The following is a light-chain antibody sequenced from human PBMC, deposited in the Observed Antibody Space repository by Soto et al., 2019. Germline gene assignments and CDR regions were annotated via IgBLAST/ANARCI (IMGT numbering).Light chain of an antibody. J-gene: IGLJ1*01. CDR2: DTT. V-gene: IGLV7-46*01. CDR1: TGAVTSSHF. Sequence: QAVVTQEPSLTVSPGGTVTLTCASNTGAVTSSHFPYWFQQKAGQAPRTLISDTTNKHSWTPARFSGSLLGGKAALTLSGAQPEDEADYYCLLTYTGTRVFGSGTKLNVL. CDR3: LLTYTGTRV.